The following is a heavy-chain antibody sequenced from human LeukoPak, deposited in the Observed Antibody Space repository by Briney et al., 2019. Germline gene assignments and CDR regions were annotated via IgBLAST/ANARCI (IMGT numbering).Heavy chain of an antibody. V-gene: IGHV3-48*04. CDR2: ISGSSSTV. Sequence: GSLRLSCEASEFTFSSYSMNCVRQSPGKGLEWVSYISGSSSTVDYADSVKGRFTMSRDNTKNSVYLQMNSLTVEDTAIYYCARDHDWAFDYWGQGALVTVSS. CDR3: ARDHDWAFDY. J-gene: IGHJ4*02. CDR1: EFTFSSYS. D-gene: IGHD3-9*01.